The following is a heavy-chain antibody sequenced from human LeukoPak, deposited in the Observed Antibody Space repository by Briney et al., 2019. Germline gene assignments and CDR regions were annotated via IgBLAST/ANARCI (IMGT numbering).Heavy chain of an antibody. Sequence: GGSLRRYCAASGFTFSDHAMSWVRQAPGKGLEWVSAIRGTGTTTFYAASVKGRFTISRDNSKSTADLQMNSLRAEDAAVYYCAKVSWLGTLPSYHFDSWGQGTQVTVSS. J-gene: IGHJ4*02. V-gene: IGHV3-23*01. CDR3: AKVSWLGTLPSYHFDS. CDR2: IRGTGTTT. CDR1: GFTFSDHA. D-gene: IGHD6-19*01.